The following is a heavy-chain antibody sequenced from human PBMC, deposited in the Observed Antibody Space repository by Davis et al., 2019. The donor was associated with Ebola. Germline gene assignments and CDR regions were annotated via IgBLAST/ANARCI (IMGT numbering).Heavy chain of an antibody. CDR1: GFTFDDYA. CDR3: ARVNAVTGNSRFDT. D-gene: IGHD3-9*01. J-gene: IGHJ5*02. Sequence: GESLKISCAASGFTFDDYAMSWVRQAPGKGLEWVSGINWNCGSTGHADSIKGRFTISRDNAKNSLYLEMNSLRAEDTALYHCARVNAVTGNSRFDTWGQGALVTVSS. V-gene: IGHV3-20*01. CDR2: INWNCGST.